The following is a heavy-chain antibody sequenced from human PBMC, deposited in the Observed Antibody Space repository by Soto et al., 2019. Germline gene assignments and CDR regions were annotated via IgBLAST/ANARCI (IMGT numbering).Heavy chain of an antibody. V-gene: IGHV3-13*01. CDR2: IGTAGDT. CDR1: GFTFSSYD. D-gene: IGHD2-2*01. J-gene: IGHJ6*02. Sequence: EVQLVESGGGLVQPGGSLRLSCAASGFTFSSYDMHWVRQATGKGLEWVSAIGTAGDTYYPGSVKGRFTISRENAKNSLYLQMNSLRAGDTAVYYRARGKYQLPTSYYGMDVWGQGTTVTVSS. CDR3: ARGKYQLPTSYYGMDV.